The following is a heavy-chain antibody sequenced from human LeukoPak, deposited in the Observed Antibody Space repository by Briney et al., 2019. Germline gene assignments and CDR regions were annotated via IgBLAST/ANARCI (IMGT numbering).Heavy chain of an antibody. J-gene: IGHJ5*02. CDR3: ARAGKYCGGDCYSGWFDP. CDR1: GGTFSSYA. Sequence: ASVKVSFKASGGTFSSYAISWVRQAPGQGLEWMGGIIPIFGTANYAQKFQGRVTITTDESTSTAYMELSSLRSEDTAVYYCARAGKYCGGDCYSGWFDPWGQGTLVTVSS. CDR2: IIPIFGTA. D-gene: IGHD2-21*02. V-gene: IGHV1-69*05.